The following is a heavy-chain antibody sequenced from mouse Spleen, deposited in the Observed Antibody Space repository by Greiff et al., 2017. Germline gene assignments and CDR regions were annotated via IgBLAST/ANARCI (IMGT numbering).Heavy chain of an antibody. CDR1: GFTFSSYA. CDR3: ARNWDGGDY. J-gene: IGHJ4*01. D-gene: IGHD4-1*01. V-gene: IGHV5-9-3*01. CDR2: ISSGGSYT. Sequence: DVQLVESGGGLVKPGGSLKLSCAASGFTFSSYAMSWVRQTPEKRLEWVATISSGGSYTYYPDSVKGRFTISRDNAKNTLYLQMSSLRSEDTAMYYCARNWDGGDYWGQGTSVTVSS.